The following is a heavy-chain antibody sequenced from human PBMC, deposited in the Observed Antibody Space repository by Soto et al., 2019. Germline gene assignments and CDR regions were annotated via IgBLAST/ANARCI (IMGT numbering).Heavy chain of an antibody. Sequence: QVQLVESGGGVVQPGRSLRLSCAASGFTFSNYGMHWVRQAPGKGLEWVAVISYDGNNKYYADSVKGRFTISRDNSKNTLYQQMNSWRAEDTAVYYCAKSPYNWNDGSFDFWGQGTLVTVSS. CDR3: AKSPYNWNDGSFDF. CDR1: GFTFSNYG. D-gene: IGHD1-1*01. V-gene: IGHV3-30*18. J-gene: IGHJ4*02. CDR2: ISYDGNNK.